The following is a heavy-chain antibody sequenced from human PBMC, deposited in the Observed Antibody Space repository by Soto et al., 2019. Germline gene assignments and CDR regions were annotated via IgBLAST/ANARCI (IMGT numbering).Heavy chain of an antibody. CDR3: ARRDSSGWSYYFDS. CDR2: IFYSGSA. Sequence: QLQLQESGPGLVKPSETLSLTCTVSGGSISGSEYHWAWIRQAPGQGLKWIGNIFYSGSASYNPSLKSRVSISVDTSKNQFSLKLTSVTAADTAIYYCARRDSSGWSYYFDSWGQGSLVIASS. J-gene: IGHJ4*02. D-gene: IGHD6-19*01. V-gene: IGHV4-39*01. CDR1: GGSISGSEYH.